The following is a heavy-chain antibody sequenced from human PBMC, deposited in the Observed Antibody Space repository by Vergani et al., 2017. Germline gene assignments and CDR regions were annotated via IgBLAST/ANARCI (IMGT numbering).Heavy chain of an antibody. CDR2: ISWNSGKI. CDR3: AKDRGVSNYYYMDV. CDR1: GFTFDYA. J-gene: IGHJ6*03. V-gene: IGHV3-9*01. D-gene: IGHD3-10*01. Sequence: EVQLVESGGGLIQPGRSLRLSCAASGFTFDYAMHWVRQAPGKGLEWVSGISWNSGKIDYADSVKGRFIISRDNVKNSLYLQMNSLRAEDTALYYCAKDRGVSNYYYMDVWGKGTTVTVSS.